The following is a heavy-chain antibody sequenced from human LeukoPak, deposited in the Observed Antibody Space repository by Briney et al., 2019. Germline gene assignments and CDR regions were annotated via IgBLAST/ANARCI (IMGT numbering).Heavy chain of an antibody. CDR3: ARSWAKDYPDGFDI. CDR1: GFSFSDYY. J-gene: IGHJ3*02. D-gene: IGHD4-11*01. V-gene: IGHV3-11*01. CDR2: ISSSGSTM. Sequence: GGSLRLSCAASGFSFSDYYMSWIRQAPGKGLEWVSYISSSGSTMYYADSVKGRFTISRDNAKNSLYLQMNSLRAEDTAVYYCARSWAKDYPDGFDIWGQGTMGSVSS.